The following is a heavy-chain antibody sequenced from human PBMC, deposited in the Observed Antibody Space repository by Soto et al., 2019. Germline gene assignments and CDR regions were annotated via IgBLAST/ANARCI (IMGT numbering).Heavy chain of an antibody. D-gene: IGHD2-15*01. J-gene: IGHJ4*02. V-gene: IGHV1-69*12. CDR2: IIPIFGTA. Sequence: QVQLVQSGAEVKKPGSSVKVSCKASGGTFSSYAISWVRQAPGQGLEWMGGIIPIFGTANYAQKFQGRVTITADESTSTAYMELSSLRSEDTAVYYCARDQDLGYCSGGSCCSLKNWGQGTLVTVSS. CDR1: GGTFSSYA. CDR3: ARDQDLGYCSGGSCCSLKN.